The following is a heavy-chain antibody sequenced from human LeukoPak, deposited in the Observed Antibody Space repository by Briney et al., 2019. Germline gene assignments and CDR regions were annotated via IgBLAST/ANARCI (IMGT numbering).Heavy chain of an antibody. CDR2: INNLGNT. D-gene: IGHD4-17*01. CDR1: GESFNIYY. Sequence: SETLSLTCAVNGESFNIYYWNWIRQSPGKGLEWIGEINNLGNTNYNPSLKSRVTISVDTSKNQFSLKLSSVTAADTAVYYCARWTTVTRAFDYWGQGTLVTVSS. CDR3: ARWTTVTRAFDY. J-gene: IGHJ4*02. V-gene: IGHV4-34*01.